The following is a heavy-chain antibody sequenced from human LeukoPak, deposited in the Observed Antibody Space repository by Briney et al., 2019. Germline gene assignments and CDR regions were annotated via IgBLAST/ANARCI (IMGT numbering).Heavy chain of an antibody. CDR1: GVIFTTYW. J-gene: IGHJ4*02. D-gene: IGHD1-26*01. CDR3: TRDLVGATSDF. Sequence: GGSLRLSCAASGVIFTTYWMHWVRQAPGEGLVWVARVNTDGSDTNYADSVKGRFTISRDNAKNTLYLQMNSLRADDTAVYHCTRDLVGATSDFWGQGTLVTVSS. CDR2: VNTDGSDT. V-gene: IGHV3-74*01.